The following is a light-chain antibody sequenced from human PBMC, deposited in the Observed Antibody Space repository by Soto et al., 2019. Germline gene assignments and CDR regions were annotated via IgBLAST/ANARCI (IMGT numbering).Light chain of an antibody. V-gene: IGKV1-5*01. Sequence: DIQMTQSPSTLSASVGDRVTITCRASQSITHWLAWYQQKPGKAPKVLIYDASTLESGVPSRFSGSGSGTEFTLTISSLQPDDFATYYCQQYYSYSDTFCQGTKLEIK. J-gene: IGKJ2*01. CDR3: QQYYSYSDT. CDR2: DAS. CDR1: QSITHW.